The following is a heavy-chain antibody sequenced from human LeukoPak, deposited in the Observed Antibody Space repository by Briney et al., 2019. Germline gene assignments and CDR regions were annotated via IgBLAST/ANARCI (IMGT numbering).Heavy chain of an antibody. V-gene: IGHV3-7*01. CDR1: GFTFSSYW. CDR3: ATHDYGDYVFDY. Sequence: GGSLRLSCAASGFTFSSYWMSWVRQAPGEGLEWVANIKQDGSEKYYVDSVKGRFTISRDNAKNSLYLQMNSLRAEDTAVYYCATHDYGDYVFDYWGQGTLVTVSS. D-gene: IGHD4-17*01. J-gene: IGHJ4*02. CDR2: IKQDGSEK.